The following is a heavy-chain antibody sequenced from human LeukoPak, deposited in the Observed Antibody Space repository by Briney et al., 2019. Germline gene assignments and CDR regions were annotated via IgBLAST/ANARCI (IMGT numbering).Heavy chain of an antibody. CDR1: GGSISSSSYY. D-gene: IGHD3-16*02. V-gene: IGHV4-39*01. CDR3: ALDRRLSGYGMDV. Sequence: PSETLFLTCTVSGGSISSSSYYWGWIRQPPGKGLEWIGSIYYSGSTYYNPSLKSRVTISVDTSKNQFSLKLSSVTAADTAVYYCALDRRLSGYGMDVWGQGTTVTVSS. CDR2: IYYSGST. J-gene: IGHJ6*02.